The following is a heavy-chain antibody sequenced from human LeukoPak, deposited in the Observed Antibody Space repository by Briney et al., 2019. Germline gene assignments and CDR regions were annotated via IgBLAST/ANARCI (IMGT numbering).Heavy chain of an antibody. V-gene: IGHV4-59*01. D-gene: IGHD3-16*02. CDR1: GGSISSYY. J-gene: IGHJ4*02. CDR2: IYYSGST. CDR3: ARSQYMITFGGVIVRDPRLDY. Sequence: PSETLSLTCTVSGGSISSYYWSWIRQPPGKGLEWIGYIYYSGSTNYNPSLKSRVTISVDTSKNQFSLKLSSVTAADTAVYYCARSQYMITFGGVIVRDPRLDYWGQGTLVTVSS.